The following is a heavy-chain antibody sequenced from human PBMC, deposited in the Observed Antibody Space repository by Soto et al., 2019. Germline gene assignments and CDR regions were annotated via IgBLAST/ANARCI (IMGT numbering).Heavy chain of an antibody. Sequence: EVQLVESGGGLVKSGGSLRLSCVDSGFNFSSYSMNWVRQAPGKGLEWVASISSRSSVIWYADSLKGRFTISRDNAKNSLYLQMNSLRGEDTAVYYCLRGGRGYTRDDVLDVWGQGSMVTVSS. CDR1: GFNFSSYS. J-gene: IGHJ3*01. V-gene: IGHV3-21*06. CDR3: LRGGRGYTRDDVLDV. CDR2: ISSRSSVI. D-gene: IGHD2-2*02.